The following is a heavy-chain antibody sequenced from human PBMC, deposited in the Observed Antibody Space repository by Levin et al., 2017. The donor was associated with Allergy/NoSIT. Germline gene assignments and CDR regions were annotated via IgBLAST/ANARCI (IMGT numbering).Heavy chain of an antibody. Sequence: SETLSLTCTVSGGSISSSSYYWGWIRQPPGKGLEWIGSIYYSGSTYYNPSLKSRVTISVDTSKNQFSLKLSSVTAADTAVYYCAKMTYDYVWGSYRSYNWFDPWGQGTLVTVSS. J-gene: IGHJ5*02. CDR3: AKMTYDYVWGSYRSYNWFDP. CDR1: GGSISSSSYY. V-gene: IGHV4-39*01. D-gene: IGHD3-16*02. CDR2: IYYSGST.